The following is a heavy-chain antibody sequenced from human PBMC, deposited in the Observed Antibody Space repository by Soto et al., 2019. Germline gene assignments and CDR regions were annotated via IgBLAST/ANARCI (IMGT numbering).Heavy chain of an antibody. D-gene: IGHD2-2*01. CDR2: IIPIFGTA. CDR1: GGTFSSYA. J-gene: IGHJ3*02. CDR3: AGIVVVPASHSGPGAFDI. V-gene: IGHV1-69*13. Sequence: ASVKVSCKASGGTFSSYAISWVRQAPGQGLEWMGGIIPIFGTANYAQKFQGRVTITADESTSTAYMELSSLRSEDTAVYYCAGIVVVPASHSGPGAFDIWSQGTIVIGSS.